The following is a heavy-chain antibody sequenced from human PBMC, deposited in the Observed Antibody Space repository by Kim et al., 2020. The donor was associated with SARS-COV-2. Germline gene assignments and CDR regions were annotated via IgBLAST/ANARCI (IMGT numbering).Heavy chain of an antibody. J-gene: IGHJ3*02. CDR2: IYYSGST. V-gene: IGHV4-59*01. CDR3: ARAYCSGGSCYSASDAFDI. D-gene: IGHD2-15*01. CDR1: GGSISSYY. Sequence: SETLSLTCTVSGGSISSYYWSWIRQPPGKGLEWIGYIYYSGSTNYNPSLKSRVTISVDTSKNQFSLKLSSVTAADTAGYYCARAYCSGGSCYSASDAFDIWGEGTMVTVSS.